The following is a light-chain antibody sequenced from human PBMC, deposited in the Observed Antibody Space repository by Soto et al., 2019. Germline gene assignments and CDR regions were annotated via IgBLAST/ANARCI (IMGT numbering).Light chain of an antibody. Sequence: EIVLTQSPGTLSLSPGERATLSCRASQSVSSSYLAWYQQKPGQAPRLLIYGASSRATGIPDRFSGSGSGTDFTLTISGLEPEDFAVYYCQQYGSSRITFGQGTRLEIK. CDR1: QSVSSSY. CDR2: GAS. CDR3: QQYGSSRIT. V-gene: IGKV3-20*01. J-gene: IGKJ5*01.